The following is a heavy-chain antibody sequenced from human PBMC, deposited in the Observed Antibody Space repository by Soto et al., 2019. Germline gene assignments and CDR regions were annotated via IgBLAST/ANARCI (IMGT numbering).Heavy chain of an antibody. Sequence: SGPTLVNPTHTLTLTCSFSGFSPNTRGVGVGWVRQPPGKALEWLALFCWNNDRRYSPSLKSRLTIAKDTSKNQVVLTMTNMDPVDTATYYCAHSAPLYDILTGYYKGYLDSWGQGTLVTVSS. D-gene: IGHD3-9*01. V-gene: IGHV2-5*01. J-gene: IGHJ4*02. CDR2: FCWNNDR. CDR1: GFSPNTRGVG. CDR3: AHSAPLYDILTGYYKGYLDS.